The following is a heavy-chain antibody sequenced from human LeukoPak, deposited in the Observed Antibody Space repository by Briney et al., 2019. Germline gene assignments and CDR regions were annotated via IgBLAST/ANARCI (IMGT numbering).Heavy chain of an antibody. CDR1: GGSFSGYY. J-gene: IGHJ4*02. V-gene: IGHV4-34*01. Sequence: PSETLSLTCAVYGGSFSGYYWSWIRQPPGKGLEWIGEINHSGSTNYNPSLKSRVTLSVDTSKNQFSLKLSSVTAADTAVYYCARTYNWNLLDYWGQGTLVTVSS. CDR2: INHSGST. CDR3: ARTYNWNLLDY. D-gene: IGHD1-20*01.